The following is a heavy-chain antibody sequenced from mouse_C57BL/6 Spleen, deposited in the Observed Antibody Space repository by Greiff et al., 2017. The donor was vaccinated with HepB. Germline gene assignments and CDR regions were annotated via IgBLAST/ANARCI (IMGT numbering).Heavy chain of an antibody. J-gene: IGHJ2*01. D-gene: IGHD1-1*01. Sequence: EVKVVESGGGLVKPGGSLKLSCAASGFTFSDYGMHWVRQAPEKGLEWVAYISSGSSTIYYADTVKGRFTISRDNAKNTLFLQMTSLRSEDTAMYYCASPFYYYGSSPDYWGQGTTLTVSS. V-gene: IGHV5-17*01. CDR1: GFTFSDYG. CDR2: ISSGSSTI. CDR3: ASPFYYYGSSPDY.